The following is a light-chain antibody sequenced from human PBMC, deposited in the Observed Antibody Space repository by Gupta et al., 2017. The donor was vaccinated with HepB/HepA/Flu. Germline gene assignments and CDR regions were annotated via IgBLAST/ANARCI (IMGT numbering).Light chain of an antibody. CDR3: HQYGSSSWT. CDR2: AAS. CDR1: QTIRATY. Sequence: EIVLTQSPGTLSLCPGESASLFCRTRQTIRATYLARYQQNPCQAPRLLLYAASNTGTGIPDRLSGSRSGTGFTLTIRIPGPEDFAVYYCHQYGSSSWTLGPGTELEIK. J-gene: IGKJ1*01. V-gene: IGKV3-20*01.